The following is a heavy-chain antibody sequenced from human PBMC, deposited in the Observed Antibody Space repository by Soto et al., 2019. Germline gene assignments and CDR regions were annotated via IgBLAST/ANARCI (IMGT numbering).Heavy chain of an antibody. CDR3: ARGGDSGSYLDC. J-gene: IGHJ5*01. CDR1: GFTFSSYD. D-gene: IGHD1-26*01. CDR2: IGTAGDT. Sequence: EVQLVESGGGLVQPGGSLRLSCAASGFTFSSYDMHWVRQATGKGLEWVSAIGTAGDTYYPGSVKGRFTISRENAKNSFYLQMNSVRAGDAAVYYGARGGDSGSYLDCWGHGTLLTVCS. V-gene: IGHV3-13*04.